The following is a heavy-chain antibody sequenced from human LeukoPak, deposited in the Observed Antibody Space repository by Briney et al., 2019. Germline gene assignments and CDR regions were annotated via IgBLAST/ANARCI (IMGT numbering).Heavy chain of an antibody. D-gene: IGHD6-13*01. J-gene: IGHJ4*02. CDR2: INHSGST. Sequence: SETLSLTCAVYGGSFSGYYWSWIRQPPGKGLEWIGEINHSGSTNYNPSLKSRVTISVDTSKNQFSLKLSSVTAADTAVYYCARTALRGYSSSWLKSDYWGQGTLVTVSS. CDR1: GGSFSGYY. V-gene: IGHV4-34*01. CDR3: ARTALRGYSSSWLKSDY.